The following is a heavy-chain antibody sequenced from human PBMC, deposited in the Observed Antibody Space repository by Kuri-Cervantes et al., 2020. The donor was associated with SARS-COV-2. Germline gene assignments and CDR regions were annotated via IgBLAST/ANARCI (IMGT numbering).Heavy chain of an antibody. D-gene: IGHD3-10*01. V-gene: IGHV4-34*01. Sequence: GSLRLSCTVYGGSFSGYSWFWISQPPGKGLEWIGEIYHGGRTYYNPSLKSRVTMSIDTSKNQLSLNLSSVTAADTAVYYCARQLGHLDYWGQGTLVTVSS. CDR3: ARQLGHLDY. CDR2: IYHGGRT. J-gene: IGHJ4*02. CDR1: GGSFSGYS.